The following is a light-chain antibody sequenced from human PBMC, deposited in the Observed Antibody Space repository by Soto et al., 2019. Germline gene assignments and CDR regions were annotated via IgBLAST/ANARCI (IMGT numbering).Light chain of an antibody. Sequence: QSVLTQPPSASGTPGQRVSISCSGSSSNIGSHPVNWYQQLPGTAPKLLLYGDNQRPSGVPDRFSGSKSGTSASLAISGLQSEDEADYYCQVWNSFSDHPYVFGSGTKVTVL. J-gene: IGLJ1*01. CDR1: SSNIGSHP. V-gene: IGLV1-44*01. CDR2: GDN. CDR3: QVWNSFSDHPYV.